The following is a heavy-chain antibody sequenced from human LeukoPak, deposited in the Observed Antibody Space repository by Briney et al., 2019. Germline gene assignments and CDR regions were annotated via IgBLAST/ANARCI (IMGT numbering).Heavy chain of an antibody. CDR3: ARGWGTGYYVNWFDP. J-gene: IGHJ5*02. Sequence: ASVKVPCKVSGYTLTELSMHWVRQAPGKGLEWMGGFDPEDGETIYAQKFQGRVTMTEDTSTDTAYMELSSLRSEDTAVYYCARGWGTGYYVNWFDPWGQGTLVTVSS. CDR1: GYTLTELS. D-gene: IGHD3-9*01. V-gene: IGHV1-24*01. CDR2: FDPEDGET.